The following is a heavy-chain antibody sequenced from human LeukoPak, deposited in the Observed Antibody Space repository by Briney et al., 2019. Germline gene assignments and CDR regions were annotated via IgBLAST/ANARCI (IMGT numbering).Heavy chain of an antibody. J-gene: IGHJ3*02. CDR3: ARAHYYGSGSYAFDI. CDR2: MNPNSGNT. V-gene: IGHV1-8*03. Sequence: ASVKVSCKASGYTFTSYYMHWVRQAPGQGLEWMGWMNPNSGNTGYAQKFQGRVTITRNTSISTAYMELSSLRSEDTAVYYCARAHYYGSGSYAFDIWGQGTMVTVSS. CDR1: GYTFTSYY. D-gene: IGHD3-10*01.